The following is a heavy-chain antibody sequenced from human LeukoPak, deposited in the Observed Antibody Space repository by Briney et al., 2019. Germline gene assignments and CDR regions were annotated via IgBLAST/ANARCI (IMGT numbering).Heavy chain of an antibody. J-gene: IGHJ3*02. CDR2: ISGSGGST. Sequence: GGSLRLSCAASGFTFSSYAMRWVRQASGKGLEWVSAISGSGGSTYYADSVKGRFTISRDNSKNTLYLQMNSLRAEDTAVYYCANSPPYYGSASHAFDIWGQGTMVTVSS. CDR3: ANSPPYYGSASHAFDI. D-gene: IGHD3-10*01. CDR1: GFTFSSYA. V-gene: IGHV3-23*01.